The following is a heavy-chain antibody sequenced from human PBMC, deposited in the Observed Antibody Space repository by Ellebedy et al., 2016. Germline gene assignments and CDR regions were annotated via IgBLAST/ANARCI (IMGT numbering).Heavy chain of an antibody. J-gene: IGHJ5*02. D-gene: IGHD1-1*01. Sequence: GESLKISCAASGFTFRNYWMHWIRQVPGKGLVWVSRINTDGSDTSYADSVKGRFTISKDNAKNSLYLQMNSLRDEDRAVYYCARTTSYNWFDPWGQGTLVTASS. V-gene: IGHV3-74*01. CDR3: ARTTSYNWFDP. CDR2: INTDGSDT. CDR1: GFTFRNYW.